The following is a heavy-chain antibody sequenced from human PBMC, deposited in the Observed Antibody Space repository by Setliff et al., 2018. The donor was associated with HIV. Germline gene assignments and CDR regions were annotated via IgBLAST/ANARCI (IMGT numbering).Heavy chain of an antibody. CDR1: GFTFSSYS. Sequence: GSLRLSCAASGFTFSSYSMNWVRQAPGKGLEWIGEINHSGSTNYNPSLKSRVTISVDTSKNQFSLKLRSVTAADTAVYYCAREDSSYHYFDYWGQGMLVTVSS. J-gene: IGHJ4*02. CDR3: AREDSSYHYFDY. D-gene: IGHD6-6*01. V-gene: IGHV4-34*01. CDR2: INHSGST.